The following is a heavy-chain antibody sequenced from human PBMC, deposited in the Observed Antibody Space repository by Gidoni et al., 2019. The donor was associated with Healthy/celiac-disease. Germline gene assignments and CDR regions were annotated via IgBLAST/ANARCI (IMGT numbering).Heavy chain of an antibody. D-gene: IGHD6-13*01. Sequence: EVQRLESGGGLVQPGGSLSISCAAYEFTFSSYAMSWVRQAPVKGLEWVSVIDGSGGSPYYPDSVQSRFTISRDNSKNTLYLQMNSLRAEDTAVYYCANFPGAAAVVGYWGQGTLVTVSS. CDR2: IDGSGGSP. CDR3: ANFPGAAAVVGY. CDR1: EFTFSSYA. V-gene: IGHV3-23*01. J-gene: IGHJ4*02.